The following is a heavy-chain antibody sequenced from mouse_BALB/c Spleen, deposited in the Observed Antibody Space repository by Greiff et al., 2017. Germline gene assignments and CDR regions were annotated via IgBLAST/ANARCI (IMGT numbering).Heavy chain of an antibody. D-gene: IGHD4-1*01. V-gene: IGHV1S34*01. Sequence: LVKTGASVKISCKASGYSFTGYYMHWVKQRHGKSLEWIGYISCYNGATSYNQKFKGKATFTVDTSSSTAYMQFNSLTSEDSAVYYCARGTGPYAMDYWGQGTSVTVSS. CDR1: GYSFTGYY. CDR3: ARGTGPYAMDY. J-gene: IGHJ4*01. CDR2: ISCYNGAT.